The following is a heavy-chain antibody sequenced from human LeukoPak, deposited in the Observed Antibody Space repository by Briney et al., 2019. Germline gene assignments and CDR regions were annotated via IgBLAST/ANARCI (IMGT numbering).Heavy chain of an antibody. CDR3: ARDLGYDFWSGYSAFDI. Sequence: SETLSLTCTVSGGSISSYYRSWLRQPAGKGLEWIGRIYTSGSTNYNPSLKSRVTMSVDTSKNQFSLKLSSVTAADTAVYYCARDLGYDFWSGYSAFDIWGQGTMVTVSS. CDR2: IYTSGST. V-gene: IGHV4-4*07. J-gene: IGHJ3*02. D-gene: IGHD3-3*01. CDR1: GGSISSYY.